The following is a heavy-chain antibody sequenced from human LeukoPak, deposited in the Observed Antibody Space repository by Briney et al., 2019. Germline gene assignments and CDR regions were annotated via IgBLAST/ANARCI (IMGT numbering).Heavy chain of an antibody. CDR1: GYTFTSYY. CDR2: INPSGGST. V-gene: IGHV1-46*01. Sequence: ASVEVSCKASGYTFTSYYMHWVRQAPGQGLEWMGIINPSGGSTSYAQKFQGRVTMTRDMSTSTVYMELSGLRSEDTAVYYCARAGGPYCSSTSCHQSEYFQHWGQGTLVTVSS. J-gene: IGHJ1*01. CDR3: ARAGGPYCSSTSCHQSEYFQH. D-gene: IGHD2-2*01.